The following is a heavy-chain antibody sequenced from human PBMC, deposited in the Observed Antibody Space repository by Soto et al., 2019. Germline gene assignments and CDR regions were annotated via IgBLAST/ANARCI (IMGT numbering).Heavy chain of an antibody. J-gene: IGHJ5*02. V-gene: IGHV4-4*07. CDR1: GGTISGYY. D-gene: IGHD3-3*01. CDR2: IHSSGNT. CDR3: ARGQRFSDWFDP. Sequence: SETLSLTRSVSGGTISGYYWTWIRQPAGKGLEWIGRIHSSGNTKYNPSLQSRVTMSLDTSNNQFSLRLTSVTAADTAVYYCARGQRFSDWFDPWGQGTLVTVSS.